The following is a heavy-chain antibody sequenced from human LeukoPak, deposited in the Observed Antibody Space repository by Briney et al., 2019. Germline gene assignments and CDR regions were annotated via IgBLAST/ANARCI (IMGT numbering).Heavy chain of an antibody. CDR1: GFTFAKFA. J-gene: IGHJ4*02. CDR3: ARAESLAAAAFDY. CDR2: IDTSSSYI. D-gene: IGHD6-13*01. V-gene: IGHV3-21*01. Sequence: GESLRLSCAISGFTFAKFAMSWVRQAPGKGLEWVSSIDTSSSYIYYADSVKGRFTISRDNAKNSLYLQMNSLRAEDTAVYYCARAESLAAAAFDYWGQGTLVTVSS.